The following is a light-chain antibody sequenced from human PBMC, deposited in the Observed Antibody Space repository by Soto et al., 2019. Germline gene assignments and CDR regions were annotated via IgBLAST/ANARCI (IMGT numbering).Light chain of an antibody. Sequence: IQLTQSPSSLSASVGDRVTITCRASQGISSYLAWYQQKPGKAPKLLIYAASTLQSGVPSRFSGSGSGTDFTLTSSSLQPEDFATYYCQQLNSYPWTFGQGTKLEIK. V-gene: IGKV1-9*01. CDR2: AAS. CDR1: QGISSY. CDR3: QQLNSYPWT. J-gene: IGKJ2*01.